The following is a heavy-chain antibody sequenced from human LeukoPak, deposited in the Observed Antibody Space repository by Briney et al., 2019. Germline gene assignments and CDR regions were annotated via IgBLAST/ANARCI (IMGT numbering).Heavy chain of an antibody. J-gene: IGHJ4*02. V-gene: IGHV4-59*13. CDR1: GVSISTNY. CDR2: ISNSGSA. D-gene: IGHD3-16*01. CDR3: AGYDHSNYLAY. Sequence: SETPSLTCTVSGVSISTNYWNWIRQSPEKGLEWIGYISNSGSADRHPSLKSRVTISLDPSKNQLSLSLNSVTAADTAVYFCAGYDHSNYLAYWGQGARVTVSS.